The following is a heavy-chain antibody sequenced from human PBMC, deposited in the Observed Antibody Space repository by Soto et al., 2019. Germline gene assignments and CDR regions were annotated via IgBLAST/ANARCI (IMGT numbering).Heavy chain of an antibody. Sequence: QVQLVQSGAEVKKPGASVKVSCKASGYTFTSYGISWVRQAPGQGLEWMGWISAYNGNTNYAQKLQGRVTMTTDTSTRTAYMELRRLRSDDTAVYYCARDIVGDLRYFDWLGPTSDAFDIWGQGTMVTVSS. V-gene: IGHV1-18*01. J-gene: IGHJ3*02. CDR3: ARDIVGDLRYFDWLGPTSDAFDI. D-gene: IGHD3-9*01. CDR1: GYTFTSYG. CDR2: ISAYNGNT.